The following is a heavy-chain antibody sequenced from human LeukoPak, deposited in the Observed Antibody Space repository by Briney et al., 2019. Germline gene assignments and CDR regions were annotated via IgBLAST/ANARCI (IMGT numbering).Heavy chain of an antibody. CDR3: ARQKGYSGYRGGFDP. Sequence: ASVKVSCKASGYTFTSYGISWVRQAPGQGLEWMGWISAYSGNTNYAQRLQGRVTITTDTSTSTAYMELRSLRSDDTAVCYCARQKGYSGYRGGFDPWGQGTLVTVSS. CDR1: GYTFTSYG. D-gene: IGHD5-12*01. CDR2: ISAYSGNT. V-gene: IGHV1-18*01. J-gene: IGHJ5*02.